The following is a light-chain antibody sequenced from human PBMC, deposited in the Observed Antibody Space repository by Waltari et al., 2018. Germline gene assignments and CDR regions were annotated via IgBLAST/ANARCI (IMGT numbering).Light chain of an antibody. CDR1: SSDVGSSNL. CDR3: CSYAGSDTFVV. J-gene: IGLJ2*01. CDR2: EVS. V-gene: IGLV2-23*02. Sequence: QSALTQPASVSGSPGQSITISCTGTSSDVGSSNLVSWYQQHPDKAPHLIFYEVSNRPSGVSDRFPGSKSGNTASLTISGLQAEDEADYYCCSYAGSDTFVVLGGGTKLTVL.